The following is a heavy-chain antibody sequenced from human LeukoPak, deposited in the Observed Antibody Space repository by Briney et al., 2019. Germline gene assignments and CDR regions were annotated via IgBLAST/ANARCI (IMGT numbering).Heavy chain of an antibody. D-gene: IGHD3-10*01. CDR2: INHSGST. CDR1: GGSFSGYY. Sequence: SETLSLTCAVYGGSFSGYYWSWIRQPPGKGLAWIGEINHSGSTNYNPSLKSRVTISVDTSKNQFSLKLSSVTAADTAVYYCARVSWPPGSSWYYFDYWGQGTLVTVTS. V-gene: IGHV4-34*01. J-gene: IGHJ4*02. CDR3: ARVSWPPGSSWYYFDY.